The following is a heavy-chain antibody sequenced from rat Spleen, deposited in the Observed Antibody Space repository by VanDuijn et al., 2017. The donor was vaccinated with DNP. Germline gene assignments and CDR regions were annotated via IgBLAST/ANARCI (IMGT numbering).Heavy chain of an antibody. J-gene: IGHJ3*01. CDR3: ARWGSSYIPGGFAY. CDR1: GYSITNNY. CDR2: INFSGTT. Sequence: EVQLQESGPGLVKPSQSLSLTCSVTGYSITNNYWAWIRKFPGNKMEWMGYINFSGTTNYNPSLKSRVSITRDTSKNQFFLQLNSVTAEDTATYYCARWGSSYIPGGFAYWGQGTLVTVSS. V-gene: IGHV3-1*01. D-gene: IGHD1-12*01.